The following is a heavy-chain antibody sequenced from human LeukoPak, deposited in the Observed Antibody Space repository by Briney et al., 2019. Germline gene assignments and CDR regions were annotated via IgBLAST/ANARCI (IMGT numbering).Heavy chain of an antibody. Sequence: SETLSLTCTVSGGSINGYFWNWIRQPAGKGLEWIGRIYSSGTTSYDPSLQRRVTMSVDASRKQFSLRLRSVTAAETAVYFCARGLFRGVRTDPYYHYYMDIWGKGTTVTVSS. CDR2: IYSSGTT. CDR3: ARGLFRGVRTDPYYHYYMDI. J-gene: IGHJ6*03. V-gene: IGHV4-4*07. CDR1: GGSINGYF. D-gene: IGHD3-10*01.